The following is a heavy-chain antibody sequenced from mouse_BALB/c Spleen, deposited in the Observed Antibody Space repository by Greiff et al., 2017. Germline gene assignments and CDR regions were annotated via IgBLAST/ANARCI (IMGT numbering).Heavy chain of an antibody. CDR3: AREERYGNPWYFDV. Sequence: EVQGVESGGGLVQPGGSRKLSCAASGFTFSSFGMHWVRQAPEKGLEWVAYISSGSSTIYYADTVKGRFTISRDNPKNTLFLQMTSLRSEDTAMYYCAREERYGNPWYFDVWGAGTTVTVSS. CDR1: GFTFSSFG. J-gene: IGHJ1*01. CDR2: ISSGSSTI. V-gene: IGHV5-17*02. D-gene: IGHD2-10*02.